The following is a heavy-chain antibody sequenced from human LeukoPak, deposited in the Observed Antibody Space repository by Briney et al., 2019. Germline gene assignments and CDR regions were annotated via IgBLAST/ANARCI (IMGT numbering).Heavy chain of an antibody. V-gene: IGHV3-53*01. CDR2: IYSGGST. CDR1: GFTVSSNY. J-gene: IGHJ3*02. CDR3: ARDIFSQGPDAFDI. Sequence: GGSLRLSCAASGFTVSSNYMSWVRQAPGKGLEWVSVIYSGGSTYYADSVKGRFTISRDNSKNTQYLQMNSLRAEDTAVYYCARDIFSQGPDAFDIWGQGTMVTVSS.